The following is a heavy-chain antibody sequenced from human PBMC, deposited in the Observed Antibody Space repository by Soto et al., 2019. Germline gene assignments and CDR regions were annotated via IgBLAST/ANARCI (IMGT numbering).Heavy chain of an antibody. Sequence: EVDLLESXXGLAQPGGSRRLSCAASGFSFSVFAMTWVRQAPGKGLEWVSRISGSGGSTYYADSVKGRFTISRDNSKNMLYLQMNSLRGEDTAVYYCAKDWSGGASDVWGQGTMVIVSS. J-gene: IGHJ3*01. CDR2: ISGSGGST. CDR1: GFSFSVFA. CDR3: AKDWSGGASDV. V-gene: IGHV3-23*01. D-gene: IGHD3-16*01.